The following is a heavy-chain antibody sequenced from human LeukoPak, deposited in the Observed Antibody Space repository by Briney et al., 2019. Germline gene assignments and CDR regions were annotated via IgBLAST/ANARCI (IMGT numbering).Heavy chain of an antibody. CDR2: ISSSGSTI. Sequence: GGSLRLSCAASGFTFSSYEMNWVRQAPGKGLEWVSYISSSGSTIYYADSVKGRFTISRDNAKNSLYLQMNSLRAEDTAVYYCARDGNWYFDLWGRGTLVTVSS. D-gene: IGHD1-1*01. CDR1: GFTFSSYE. J-gene: IGHJ2*01. CDR3: ARDGNWYFDL. V-gene: IGHV3-48*03.